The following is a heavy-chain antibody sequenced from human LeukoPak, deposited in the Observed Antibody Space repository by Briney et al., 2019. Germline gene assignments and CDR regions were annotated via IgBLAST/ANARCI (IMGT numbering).Heavy chain of an antibody. J-gene: IGHJ4*02. CDR3: AEITMIRGFDY. CDR2: ISSSGSST. Sequence: TGGSLRLSCAASGFSFSSYGMSWVRQAPGKGLEWVSSISSSGSSTYYADSVKGRFTISRDNSKKTVYLQMNSLRAEDTAVYYCAEITMIRGFDYWGQGTLVTVSS. V-gene: IGHV3-23*01. D-gene: IGHD3-10*01. CDR1: GFSFSSYG.